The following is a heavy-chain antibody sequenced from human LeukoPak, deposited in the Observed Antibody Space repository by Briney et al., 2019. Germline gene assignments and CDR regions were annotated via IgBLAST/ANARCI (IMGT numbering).Heavy chain of an antibody. CDR1: GFTFRNYW. J-gene: IGHJ4*02. CDR3: VRDGDDYNFDY. D-gene: IGHD5-24*01. CDR2: VKGDGSFT. Sequence: PGGSLRLSCAASGFTFRNYWMHWVRQAPGKGLVWVSRVKGDGSFTDYADPVKGRFTISRDNAKNTLYLQMYSLRAEDTAAYYCVRDGDDYNFDYWGQGSLVTVSS. V-gene: IGHV3-74*01.